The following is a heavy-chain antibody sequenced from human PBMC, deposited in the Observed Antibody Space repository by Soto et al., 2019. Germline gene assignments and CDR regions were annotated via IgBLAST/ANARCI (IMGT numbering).Heavy chain of an antibody. D-gene: IGHD3-10*01. V-gene: IGHV4-59*08. CDR1: GGSISSYY. CDR3: ARQGFGPLHGLVDV. CDR2: VHHSWGS. Sequence: QVQLQESGPGLVKPSETLSLSCTVSGGSISSYYWSWFRQSPGKRMEWIGYVHHSWGSSYNPSLPSRAPISLDPSTSQFSPKVTSVTATATAVYYCARQGFGPLHGLVDVWGQGTTVTVSS. J-gene: IGHJ6*02.